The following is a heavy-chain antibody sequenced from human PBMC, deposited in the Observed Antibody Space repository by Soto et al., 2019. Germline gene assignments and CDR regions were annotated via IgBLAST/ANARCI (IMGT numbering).Heavy chain of an antibody. CDR3: ARGVPNPGYSSSWYENWFDP. J-gene: IGHJ5*02. Sequence: PSETLSLTCTVSGGSISSYYWNWIRQPPGKGLEWIGYIYYSGFTNYNPSLKSRVTISVDTSKNQFSLKLTSVTAADTAVYYCARGVPNPGYSSSWYENWFDPWGQGTLVTVSS. V-gene: IGHV4-59*01. CDR1: GGSISSYY. D-gene: IGHD6-13*01. CDR2: IYYSGFT.